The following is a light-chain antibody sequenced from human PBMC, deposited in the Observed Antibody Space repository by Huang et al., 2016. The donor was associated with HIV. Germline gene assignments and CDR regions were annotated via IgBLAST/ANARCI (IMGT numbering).Light chain of an antibody. CDR1: QSISSR. Sequence: DIQMTQSPSTLSASVGDRVNLTCRASQSISSRLAWYQQKPGSAPKLLIYDASSLQSVVPSRFSGSGSGTEFTLTITSLQPENFATYYCQQYDTSPLTFGGGTKVEIK. CDR3: QQYDTSPLT. CDR2: DAS. V-gene: IGKV1-5*01. J-gene: IGKJ4*01.